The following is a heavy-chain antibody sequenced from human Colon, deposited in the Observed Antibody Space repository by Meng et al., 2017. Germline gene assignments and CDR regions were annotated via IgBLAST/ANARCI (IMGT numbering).Heavy chain of an antibody. D-gene: IGHD6-19*01. CDR2: MFHSGTT. CDR1: GGSVSSGSHY. CDR3: ARLIAGWPFYFDY. Sequence: VQMQEAGPGLLKPSQTLSLTCNVSGGSVSSGSHYWSWIRQPPGKGLEWIGYMFHSGTTKYNPSLKRRVSMSVDTTKNQFYLKLTSVTVADTAVFYCARLIAGWPFYFDYWGQGILVTVSS. V-gene: IGHV4-61*01. J-gene: IGHJ4*02.